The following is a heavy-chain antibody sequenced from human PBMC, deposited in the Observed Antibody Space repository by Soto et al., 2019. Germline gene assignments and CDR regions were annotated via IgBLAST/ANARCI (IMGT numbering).Heavy chain of an antibody. CDR1: GGTFNSYA. Sequence: QVQLVQSGAEVKKPESSVMVSCKASGGTFNSYAITWVRQARGQGLEWMGGTIPMFGTTNYAEKFQGRVTITADESTNTAYMELSSLRSEDTAVYYCTRCGIRYHSIGYYLGIDGMDVWGQGTTVIVSS. CDR2: TIPMFGTT. J-gene: IGHJ6*02. V-gene: IGHV1-69*12. D-gene: IGHD3-22*01. CDR3: TRCGIRYHSIGYYLGIDGMDV.